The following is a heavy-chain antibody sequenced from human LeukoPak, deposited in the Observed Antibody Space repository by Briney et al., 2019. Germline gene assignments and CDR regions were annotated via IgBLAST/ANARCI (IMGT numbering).Heavy chain of an antibody. Sequence: ASVKVSCKASGYTFTSYDINWVRQATGQGLEWMGWMNPNSGNTGYAQKFQGRVTITTDESTSTAYMELSSLRSEDTAVYYCARDRLSSPSGTPYYMDVWGKGTTVTVSS. D-gene: IGHD2/OR15-2a*01. V-gene: IGHV1-8*01. CDR1: GYTFTSYD. CDR3: ARDRLSSPSGTPYYMDV. J-gene: IGHJ6*03. CDR2: MNPNSGNT.